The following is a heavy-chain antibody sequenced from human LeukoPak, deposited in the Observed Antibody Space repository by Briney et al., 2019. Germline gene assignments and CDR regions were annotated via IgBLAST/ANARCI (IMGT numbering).Heavy chain of an antibody. Sequence: SETLSLTCTVSGGSLSSYYWSWIRQPPGKGLEWIGYIYYSGSTNYNPSLTSRVTISVDTSKNQSSLKLSSVTAADTAVYYCARVQVYYDSSGYWFDYWGQGTLVTVSS. V-gene: IGHV4-59*01. D-gene: IGHD3-22*01. CDR3: ARVQVYYDSSGYWFDY. J-gene: IGHJ5*01. CDR2: IYYSGST. CDR1: GGSLSSYY.